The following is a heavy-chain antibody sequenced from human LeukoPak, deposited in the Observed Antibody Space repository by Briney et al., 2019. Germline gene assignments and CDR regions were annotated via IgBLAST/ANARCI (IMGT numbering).Heavy chain of an antibody. J-gene: IGHJ4*02. CDR1: AFTVSSYE. Sequence: GGSLRLSCAASAFTVSSYEMNWVRQAPGKGLEWGSYISSSGSTTYYADSVKGRFTISRDNSKNTLYLQMNSLRAEDTAVYYCAKDREARGYSYGVFDYWGQGTLVTVSS. V-gene: IGHV3-48*03. CDR2: ISSSGSTT. CDR3: AKDREARGYSYGVFDY. D-gene: IGHD5-18*01.